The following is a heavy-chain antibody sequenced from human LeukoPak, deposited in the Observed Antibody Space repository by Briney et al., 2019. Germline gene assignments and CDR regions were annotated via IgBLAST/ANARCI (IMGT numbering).Heavy chain of an antibody. CDR2: INPSGGST. V-gene: IGHV1-46*01. Sequence: ASVKVSCKASGYTFTSYYMHWVRQAPGQGLEWMGIINPSGGSTSYAQKFQGRVTMTRDMSTSTVYMELSSLRSEDTAVYYCARDYYGSGSYPRWFDPWGQGTLVTVSS. CDR3: ARDYYGSGSYPRWFDP. J-gene: IGHJ5*02. D-gene: IGHD3-10*01. CDR1: GYTFTSYY.